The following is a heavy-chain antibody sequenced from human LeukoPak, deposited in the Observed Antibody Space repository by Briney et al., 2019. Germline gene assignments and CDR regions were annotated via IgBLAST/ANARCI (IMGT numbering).Heavy chain of an antibody. D-gene: IGHD1-26*01. J-gene: IGHJ4*02. V-gene: IGHV1-2*02. CDR3: ARGSGIYDFDY. Sequence: ASVKVSCKASGYTFTGYYMHWVRRAPRQGLEWMGWINPNSGGTNYAQKFQGRITMTRDTSISTAYMELSRLRSDDTAVYYCARGSGIYDFDYWGQGILVTVSS. CDR1: GYTFTGYY. CDR2: INPNSGGT.